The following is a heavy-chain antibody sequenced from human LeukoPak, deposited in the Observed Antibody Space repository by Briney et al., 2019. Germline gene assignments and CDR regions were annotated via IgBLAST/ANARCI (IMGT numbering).Heavy chain of an antibody. Sequence: LETLSLTCTVSGGSISSYYWSWIRQPPGKGLEWIGHIYYSGSTNYNPSLKSRVTISVDTSKNQFSLKLSSVTAADTAVYYCARLRGYSGYVYWGQGTLVTVSS. J-gene: IGHJ4*02. CDR1: GGSISSYY. D-gene: IGHD5-12*01. CDR3: ARLRGYSGYVY. CDR2: IYYSGST. V-gene: IGHV4-59*08.